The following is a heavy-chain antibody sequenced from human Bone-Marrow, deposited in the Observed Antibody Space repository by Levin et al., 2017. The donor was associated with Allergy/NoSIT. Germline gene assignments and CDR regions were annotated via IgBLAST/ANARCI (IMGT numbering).Heavy chain of an antibody. CDR2: IFPSDSDT. CDR3: ARRDSDGSNSFDY. Sequence: RGESLKISCQASGYSFTSYWFGWVRQRPGKGLEWMGLIFPSDSDTRVSPAFRGQIIMSVDKSINTAYLQWSSLNVSDSASYYCARRDSDGSNSFDYWGQGTLVTVSA. CDR1: GYSFTSYW. V-gene: IGHV5-51*01. J-gene: IGHJ4*02. D-gene: IGHD4-23*01.